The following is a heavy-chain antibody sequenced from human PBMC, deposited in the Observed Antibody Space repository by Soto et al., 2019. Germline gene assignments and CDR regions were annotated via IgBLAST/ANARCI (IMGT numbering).Heavy chain of an antibody. D-gene: IGHD6-25*01. V-gene: IGHV4-39*01. J-gene: IGHJ4*02. CDR3: ARNEAGWYFDS. Sequence: TLSLTCTVSRGSISSGTNYWAWIRQPPGKGLEWIANIYYSGSTFYNPSLKSRVTISLDTSKNQFSLKLRSVTAADTAVYYCARNEAGWYFDSWGQGTLVTVSS. CDR1: RGSISSGTNY. CDR2: IYYSGST.